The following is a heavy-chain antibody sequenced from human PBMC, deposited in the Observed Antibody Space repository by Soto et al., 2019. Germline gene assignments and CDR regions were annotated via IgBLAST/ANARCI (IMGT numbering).Heavy chain of an antibody. V-gene: IGHV1-69*13. Sequence: SVKVSCKASGGTFSSYAISWVRQAPGQGLEWMGGIIPIFGTANYAQKFQGRVTITADESTSTAYMELSSLRSEDTAVYYCARPQVTMVRGVNYYGMDVWGQGTTVTVSS. CDR1: GGTFSSYA. CDR3: ARPQVTMVRGVNYYGMDV. J-gene: IGHJ6*02. CDR2: IIPIFGTA. D-gene: IGHD3-10*01.